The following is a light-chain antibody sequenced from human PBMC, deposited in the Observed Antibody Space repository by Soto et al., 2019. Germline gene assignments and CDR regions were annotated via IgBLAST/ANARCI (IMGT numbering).Light chain of an antibody. Sequence: DIQMTQSPSTLSASVGDRVTITCRASQSISSWLAWYQQKPGKAPKLLIYKASSLESGVPSRFSGSGSGTEFTHTFSSLQPDDFATYYCQQYNSYSQTFGQGTKVDIK. CDR2: KAS. CDR3: QQYNSYSQT. CDR1: QSISSW. V-gene: IGKV1-5*03. J-gene: IGKJ1*01.